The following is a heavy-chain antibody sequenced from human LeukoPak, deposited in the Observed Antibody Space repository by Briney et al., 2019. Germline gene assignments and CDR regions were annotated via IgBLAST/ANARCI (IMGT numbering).Heavy chain of an antibody. CDR3: AREAAGFPSGWYTGDAFDI. CDR2: IYTRGST. J-gene: IGHJ3*02. Sequence: PSETLSLTCTVSGGSISSYDWSWIRQPAGKGLEWIGRIYTRGSTNYNPSLKSRVTISVDTSKNQFSLKLSSVTAADTAVYYCAREAAGFPSGWYTGDAFDIWGQGTMVTVSS. V-gene: IGHV4-4*07. CDR1: GGSISSYD. D-gene: IGHD6-19*01.